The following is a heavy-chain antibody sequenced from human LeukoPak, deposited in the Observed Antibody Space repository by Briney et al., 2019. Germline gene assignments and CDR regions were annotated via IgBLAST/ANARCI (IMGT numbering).Heavy chain of an antibody. CDR3: ARGPWRGSYCDY. Sequence: GGSLRLSCAASGFTFSSYAMHWVRQAPGKGLEWVAVISYDGSNKYYADSVKGRFTISRDNSKNTLYLQTNSLRAEDTAVYYCARGPWRGSYCDYWGQGTLVTVSS. CDR1: GFTFSSYA. J-gene: IGHJ4*02. CDR2: ISYDGSNK. D-gene: IGHD1-26*01. V-gene: IGHV3-30-3*01.